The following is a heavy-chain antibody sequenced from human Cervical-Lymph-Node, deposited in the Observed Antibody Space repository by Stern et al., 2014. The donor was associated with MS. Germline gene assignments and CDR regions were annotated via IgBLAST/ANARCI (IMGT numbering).Heavy chain of an antibody. D-gene: IGHD1-26*01. J-gene: IGHJ4*02. Sequence: VQLVQSGAEVKKPGASVKVSCKVSGYTLTELSIHWVRQAPGKGLEWMGGFDPEDGETIYAQKFQGRVSMTEDTSTDTAYMELSSLRSEDTAVYYCVTMVGATDDVFDYWGQGTLVTVSS. CDR3: VTMVGATDDVFDY. CDR2: FDPEDGET. CDR1: GYTLTELS. V-gene: IGHV1-24*01.